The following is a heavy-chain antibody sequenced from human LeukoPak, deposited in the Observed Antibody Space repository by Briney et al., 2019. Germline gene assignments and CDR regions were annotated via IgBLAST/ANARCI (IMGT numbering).Heavy chain of an antibody. Sequence: GGSLRLSCAASGFSFRRYAMTWFRQAPGKGLEWVAYVNAESTDILYADSVRGRFTISRDNAKNSLYLQMNSLRAEDRGVYYCARDTFEPLVIDFWGQGTLVTVSS. CDR3: ARDTFEPLVIDF. J-gene: IGHJ4*02. CDR2: VNAESTDI. V-gene: IGHV3-21*05. D-gene: IGHD6-13*01. CDR1: GFSFRRYA.